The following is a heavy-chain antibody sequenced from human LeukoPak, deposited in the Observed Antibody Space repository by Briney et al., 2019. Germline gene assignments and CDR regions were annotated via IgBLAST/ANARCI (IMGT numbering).Heavy chain of an antibody. CDR2: INTNTGNP. D-gene: IGHD4-11*01. CDR3: ARDQSTVNRPRAHYYYYGMDV. J-gene: IGHJ6*02. CDR1: GYTFTSYA. Sequence: AASVKVSCKASGYTFTSYAMNWVRQAPGQGLEWMGWINTNTGNPTYAQGFTGRFVFSLDTSVSTAYLQISSLKAEDTAVYYCARDQSTVNRPRAHYYYYGMDVWGQGTTVTVSS. V-gene: IGHV7-4-1*02.